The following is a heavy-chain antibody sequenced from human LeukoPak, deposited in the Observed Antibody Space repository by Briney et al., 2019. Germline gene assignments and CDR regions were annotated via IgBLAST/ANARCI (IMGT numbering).Heavy chain of an antibody. CDR1: GFTFASSV. CDR3: AKSSQLDY. CDR2: FSGSGGSR. D-gene: IGHD6-6*01. J-gene: IGHJ4*02. V-gene: IGHV3-23*01. Sequence: GGSLRLSCAASGFTFASSVMNWVRQAPGKGLEWVSSFSGSGGSRYYADAVRGRFTVSRDNSKNTLYLIMTSLRAEDSAVYYRAKSSQLDYWGQGTLVTVSS.